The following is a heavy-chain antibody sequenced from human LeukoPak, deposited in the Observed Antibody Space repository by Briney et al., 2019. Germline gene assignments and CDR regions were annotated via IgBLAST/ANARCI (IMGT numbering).Heavy chain of an antibody. Sequence: SVKVSCKASGGTFSSYAISWVRQAPGQGLEWMGGIIPIFGTANYAQKFQGRVTITADESTSTAYLELSSLRSEDTAVYYCARGRLVATSGYFDYWGQGTLVTVSS. CDR1: GGTFSSYA. J-gene: IGHJ4*02. CDR2: IIPIFGTA. CDR3: ARGRLVATSGYFDY. D-gene: IGHD5-12*01. V-gene: IGHV1-69*01.